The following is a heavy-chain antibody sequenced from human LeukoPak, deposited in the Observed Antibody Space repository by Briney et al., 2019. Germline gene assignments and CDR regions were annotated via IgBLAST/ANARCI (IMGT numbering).Heavy chain of an antibody. CDR1: GXTFSSYE. CDR2: ISSSGSTI. V-gene: IGHV3-48*03. Sequence: GGSLRLSCAASGXTFSSYEMNWVRQAPGKGLEWVSYISSSGSTIYYADSVKGRFTISRDNAENSLYLQMNSLRAEDTAVYYCARDPGYYYDSSGSFDYWGQGTLVTVSS. D-gene: IGHD3-22*01. J-gene: IGHJ4*02. CDR3: ARDPGYYYDSSGSFDY.